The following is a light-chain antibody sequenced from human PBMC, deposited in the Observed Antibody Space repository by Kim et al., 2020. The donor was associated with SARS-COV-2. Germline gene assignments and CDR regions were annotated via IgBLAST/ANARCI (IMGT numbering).Light chain of an antibody. CDR3: TSYTSSNTWV. CDR1: SSDVGGYNY. J-gene: IGLJ3*02. CDR2: AVS. V-gene: IGLV2-14*04. Sequence: GQSITITCTGTSSDVGGYNYVSWYQQHHGKAPKLMIYAVSKRPSGVSNRFSGSKSGNTASLTISGLQAEDEADYYCTSYTSSNTWVFGGGTQLTVL.